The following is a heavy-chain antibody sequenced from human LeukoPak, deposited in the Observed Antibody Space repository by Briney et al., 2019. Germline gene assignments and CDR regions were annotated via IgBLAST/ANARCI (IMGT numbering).Heavy chain of an antibody. CDR3: ASFSYSSGWYSPEYFQH. D-gene: IGHD6-19*01. CDR2: IYTSGST. Sequence: SENLSLTCTVSGGSISSYYWSWIRQPAGKGLEWIGRIYTSGSTNYNPSLKSRVTMSVDTSKNQFSLKLSSVTAADTAVYYCASFSYSSGWYSPEYFQHWGQGTLVTVSS. CDR1: GGSISSYY. J-gene: IGHJ1*01. V-gene: IGHV4-4*07.